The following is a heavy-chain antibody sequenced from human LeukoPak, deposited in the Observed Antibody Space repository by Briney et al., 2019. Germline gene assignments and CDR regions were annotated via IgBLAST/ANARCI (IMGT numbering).Heavy chain of an antibody. Sequence: QTGGSLRLSCAASGFTFSNYAMHWVRQAPGKGLEWVAVISYDGSNKYYADSVKGRFTISRDNAKNSLYLQMNSLRAEDTAVYYCARRVHYDSSGDHWFDPWGQGTLVTVSS. V-gene: IGHV3-30-3*01. J-gene: IGHJ5*02. CDR2: ISYDGSNK. CDR3: ARRVHYDSSGDHWFDP. D-gene: IGHD3-22*01. CDR1: GFTFSNYA.